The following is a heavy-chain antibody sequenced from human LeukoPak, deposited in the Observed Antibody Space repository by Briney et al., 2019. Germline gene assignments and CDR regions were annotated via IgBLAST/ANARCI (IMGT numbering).Heavy chain of an antibody. D-gene: IGHD4-17*01. Sequence: ASVKVSCKASGYTFTAHYLHWVRQAPGQGLEWMAWINHNSGGTKYAEKFQGRVTVTRDTSTSTAYMELSRLRSDDTAVYYCARGTDYGDYGGTWFYYYYMDVWGEGTTVTVSS. V-gene: IGHV1-2*02. CDR1: GYTFTAHY. CDR3: ARGTDYGDYGGTWFYYYYMDV. CDR2: INHNSGGT. J-gene: IGHJ6*03.